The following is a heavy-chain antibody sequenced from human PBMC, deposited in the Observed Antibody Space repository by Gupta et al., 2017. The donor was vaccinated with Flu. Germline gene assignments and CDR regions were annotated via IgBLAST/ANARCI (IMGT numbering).Heavy chain of an antibody. CDR3: ARGHWDN. CDR2: ISSSAVT. J-gene: IGHJ4*02. V-gene: IGHV3-48*03. CDR1: GFEFNSYE. Sequence: EVLLVESGGGLVQPGGSLRLSCTALGFEFNSYEMCWVRQAPGGGLEWVAFISSSAVTYYTDPVRGRFTISRDNANNLLYLQMSSLRGEDTAVYYCARGHWDNWGQGTLVTVSS.